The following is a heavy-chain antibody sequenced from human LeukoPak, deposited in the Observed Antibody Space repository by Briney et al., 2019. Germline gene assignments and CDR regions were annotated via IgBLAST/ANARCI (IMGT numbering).Heavy chain of an antibody. J-gene: IGHJ6*03. V-gene: IGHV3-30*04. Sequence: GRSLRLSCAASGFTFSSYAMHWVRQAPGKGLEWVTVISYDGSNKYYADSVKGRFTISRDNSKNTLYLQMNSLGAEDTAVYYCARDRAYYYYYMDVWGKGTTVTVSS. CDR2: ISYDGSNK. CDR1: GFTFSSYA. CDR3: ARDRAYYYYYMDV.